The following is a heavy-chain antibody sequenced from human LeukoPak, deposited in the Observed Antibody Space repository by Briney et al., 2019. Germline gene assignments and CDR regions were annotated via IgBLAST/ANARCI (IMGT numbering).Heavy chain of an antibody. J-gene: IGHJ4*02. Sequence: GASVKVSCKASGYTFTSYYMHWVRQAPGQGLEWMGIINPSGGSTSYAQKFQGRVTMTRDTSTSTVYMELSSLRSEDTAVYYCARRNAGYSYGKRLDYWGQGTLVTVSS. D-gene: IGHD5-18*01. CDR1: GYTFTSYY. CDR2: INPSGGST. V-gene: IGHV1-46*01. CDR3: ARRNAGYSYGKRLDY.